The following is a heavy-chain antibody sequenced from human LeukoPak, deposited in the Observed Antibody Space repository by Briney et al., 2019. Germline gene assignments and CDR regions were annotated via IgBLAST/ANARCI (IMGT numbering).Heavy chain of an antibody. V-gene: IGHV4-59*08. CDR3: ARHRFYDSTGHYYDFDY. CDR2: IYYSGDT. D-gene: IGHD3-22*01. Sequence: SETLSLTCTVSGGSISYYYWSWIRQPPGKRLKWIGYIYYSGDTKYNPSLKSRVSMSVDTSRNQFSLKLTSVTAADAAVYYCARHRFYDSTGHYYDFDYWGQGVLVTVSS. J-gene: IGHJ4*02. CDR1: GGSISYYY.